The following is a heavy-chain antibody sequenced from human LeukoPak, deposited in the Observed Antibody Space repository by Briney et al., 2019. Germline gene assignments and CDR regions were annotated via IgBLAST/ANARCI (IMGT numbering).Heavy chain of an antibody. CDR2: VYYSGST. Sequence: SETLSLTCTVSGGSISSYYWSWIRQPPGKGLEWIGYVYYSGSTNYNPSLKSRVTISVDTSKNQFSLKLYSVTAADTAVYYCARGAGWYNYWGQGTLVTVSS. D-gene: IGHD6-19*01. J-gene: IGHJ4*02. CDR1: GGSISSYY. CDR3: ARGAGWYNY. V-gene: IGHV4-59*01.